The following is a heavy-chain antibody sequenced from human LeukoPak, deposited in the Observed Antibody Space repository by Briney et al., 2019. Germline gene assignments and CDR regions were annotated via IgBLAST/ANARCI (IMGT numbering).Heavy chain of an antibody. CDR2: MNPNSGNT. D-gene: IGHD2-2*01. CDR3: ARGRRPIVVVPAATDNWFDP. V-gene: IGHV1-8*01. J-gene: IGHJ5*02. Sequence: ASVKVSCKASGYTFTSYDINWVRQATGQGLEWMGWMNPNSGNTGYAQKFQGRVTMTRNTSISTAYKELSSLRSEDTAVYYCARGRRPIVVVPAATDNWFDPWGQGTLVSVSS. CDR1: GYTFTSYD.